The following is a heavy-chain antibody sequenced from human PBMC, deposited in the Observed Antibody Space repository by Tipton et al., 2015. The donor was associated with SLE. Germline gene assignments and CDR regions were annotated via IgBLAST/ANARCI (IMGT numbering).Heavy chain of an antibody. V-gene: IGHV4-4*07. CDR1: GGSISPYY. J-gene: IGHJ4*02. CDR2: IYNSGSP. Sequence: TLSLTCTVSGGSISPYYWTWIRQPAGKGLEWIGRIYNSGSPNYNPSLKSRVTMSVDTSKNQFSLKLSSVTAADTAVYFCASLEYSGSYSRDYWGQGTLVTVSS. D-gene: IGHD1-26*01. CDR3: ASLEYSGSYSRDY.